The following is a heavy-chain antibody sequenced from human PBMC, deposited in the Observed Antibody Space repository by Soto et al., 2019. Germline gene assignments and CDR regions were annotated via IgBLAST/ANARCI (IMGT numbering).Heavy chain of an antibody. Sequence: PGGSLRLSCAASGFTFSSYGMHWVRQAPGKGLEWVAVISYDGSNKYYADSVKGRFTISRDNSKNTLYLQMNSLRAEDTAVYYCAKGASHYYDSSGYYPLDGMDVWGQGTTVTVSS. CDR1: GFTFSSYG. D-gene: IGHD3-22*01. V-gene: IGHV3-30*18. CDR3: AKGASHYYDSSGYYPLDGMDV. CDR2: ISYDGSNK. J-gene: IGHJ6*02.